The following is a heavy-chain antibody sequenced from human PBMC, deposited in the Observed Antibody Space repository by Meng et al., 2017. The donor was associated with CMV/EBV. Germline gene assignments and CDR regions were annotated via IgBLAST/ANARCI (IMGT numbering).Heavy chain of an antibody. J-gene: IGHJ2*01. CDR3: ARGGRLLDINWYFDL. D-gene: IGHD3/OR15-3a*01. CDR1: GFTFSDYA. V-gene: IGHV3-30*04. Sequence: SLKISCAASGFTFSDYAMHWVRQAPGKGLEWVTVISYDGSNKYFADSVKGRFNISRDISKNRLYLRMNGLTTEDTAVYYCARGGRLLDINWYFDLWGRGTLVTVSS. CDR2: ISYDGSNK.